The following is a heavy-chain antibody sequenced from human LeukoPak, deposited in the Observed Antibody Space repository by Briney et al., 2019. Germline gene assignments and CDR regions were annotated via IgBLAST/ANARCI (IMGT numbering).Heavy chain of an antibody. J-gene: IGHJ4*02. CDR2: ISSSSSYI. Sequence: GGSLRLSCVASGFTFSSYSMNWVRQAPGKGLEWVSSISSSSSYIYYADSVKGRFTISRDNAKNSLYLQMNSLRAEDTAVYYCAREDSSGYYYVGYWGQGTLVTVSS. CDR3: AREDSSGYYYVGY. V-gene: IGHV3-21*01. CDR1: GFTFSSYS. D-gene: IGHD3-22*01.